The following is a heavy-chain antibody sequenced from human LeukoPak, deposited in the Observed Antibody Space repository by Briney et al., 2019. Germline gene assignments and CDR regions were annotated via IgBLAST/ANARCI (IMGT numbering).Heavy chain of an antibody. D-gene: IGHD3-3*01. CDR1: GYTFTSYA. J-gene: IGHJ5*02. V-gene: IGHV7-4-1*02. CDR2: INTNTGNP. Sequence: ASVKVSCKASGYTFTSYATNWVRQAPGQGLEWMGWINTNTGNPTYAQGFTGRFVFSLDTSVSTAYLQISSLKAEDTAVYYCAIAKLSYDFWSGYYSHNWFDPWGQGTLVTVSS. CDR3: AIAKLSYDFWSGYYSHNWFDP.